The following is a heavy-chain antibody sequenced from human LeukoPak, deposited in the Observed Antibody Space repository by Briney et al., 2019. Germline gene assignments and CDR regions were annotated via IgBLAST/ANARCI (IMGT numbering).Heavy chain of an antibody. J-gene: IGHJ4*02. CDR3: ARDADYYGSGSYYAY. D-gene: IGHD3-10*01. V-gene: IGHV3-7*01. Sequence: GGSLRLSCAASGFTFSSYSMNWVRQAPGKGLEWVANIKQDGSEKYYVDSVKGRFTISRDNAKNSLYLQMNSLRAEDTAVYYCARDADYYGSGSYYAYWGQGTLVTVSS. CDR2: IKQDGSEK. CDR1: GFTFSSYS.